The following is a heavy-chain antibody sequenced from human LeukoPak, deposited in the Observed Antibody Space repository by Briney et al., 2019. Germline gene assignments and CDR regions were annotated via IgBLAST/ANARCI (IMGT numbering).Heavy chain of an antibody. J-gene: IGHJ4*02. Sequence: GGSLRLSCVASGFTFSNYAMNWVRQAPETGLEWVSGSTGGGGHTYYADSVKGRFTISRDNSKSMVSLQMNGLRAEDTAVYYCVKGDLEYCTGVTCYQFDYWGQGTLVTVSS. V-gene: IGHV3-23*01. CDR1: GFTFSNYA. CDR2: STGGGGHT. CDR3: VKGDLEYCTGVTCYQFDY. D-gene: IGHD2-15*01.